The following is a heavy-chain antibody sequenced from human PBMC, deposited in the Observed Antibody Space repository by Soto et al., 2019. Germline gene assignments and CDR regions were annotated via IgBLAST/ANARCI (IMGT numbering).Heavy chain of an antibody. Sequence: QVQLVQSGAEVKKPGASVRVSCKASGYSFSAYYIHWMRQAPGQGLEWMGWINPNSGGTKFAQKFQGWVTMTRDTSISTAYMELSRLKSDHTAVYFCARESGGTTATLDYYYFYMDVWGKGTTVTVSS. CDR3: ARESGGTTATLDYYYFYMDV. CDR2: INPNSGGT. D-gene: IGHD4-17*01. J-gene: IGHJ6*03. CDR1: GYSFSAYY. V-gene: IGHV1-2*04.